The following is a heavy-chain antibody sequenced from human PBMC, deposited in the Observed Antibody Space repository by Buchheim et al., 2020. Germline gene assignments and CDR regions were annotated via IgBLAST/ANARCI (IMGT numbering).Heavy chain of an antibody. CDR1: GGSISSSSYY. CDR3: ARYGLWGVGAILGFDY. CDR2: IYYSGST. V-gene: IGHV4-39*01. Sequence: QLQLQESGPGLVKPSETLSLTCTVSGGSISSSSYYWGWIRQPPGKGLEWIGSIYYSGSTYYNPSLKSRVTISVDTSKNQFSLKLSSVTAADTAVYYCARYGLWGVGAILGFDYWGQGTL. J-gene: IGHJ4*02. D-gene: IGHD1-26*01.